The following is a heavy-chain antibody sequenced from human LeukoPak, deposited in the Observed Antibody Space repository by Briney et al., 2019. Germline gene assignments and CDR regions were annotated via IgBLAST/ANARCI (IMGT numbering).Heavy chain of an antibody. V-gene: IGHV4-59*01. CDR2: IYYSGSA. D-gene: IGHD6-19*01. Sequence: PSETLSLTCTVSGGSISSYYWSWIRQPPGKGLEWIGYIYYSGSANYNPSLKSRVTISVDTSKNQFSLKLSSVTAADTAVYYCATGDETSGWYGYWGQGTLVTVSS. CDR1: GGSISSYY. J-gene: IGHJ4*02. CDR3: ATGDETSGWYGY.